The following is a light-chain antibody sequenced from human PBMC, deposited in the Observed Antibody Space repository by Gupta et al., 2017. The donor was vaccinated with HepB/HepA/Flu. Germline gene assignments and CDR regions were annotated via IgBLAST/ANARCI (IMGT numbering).Light chain of an antibody. CDR3: MQGIQPLT. V-gene: IGKV2-28*01. Sequence: DLSMTPSPLSLPVTPGEPASITSRSSQSLMHSNGYNYVDWYLKQPGQSTQLLIYLGSKRASGVPKRCSGSGSGTDFTIKISRVEADDVGVYYFMQGIQPLTFGHGTKVDIK. CDR1: QSLMHSNGYNY. CDR2: LGS. J-gene: IGKJ3*01.